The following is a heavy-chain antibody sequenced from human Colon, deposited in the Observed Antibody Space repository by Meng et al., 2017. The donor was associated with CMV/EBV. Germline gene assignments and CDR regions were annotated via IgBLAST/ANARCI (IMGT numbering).Heavy chain of an antibody. CDR3: AREDGSGNSNYYYGMDV. D-gene: IGHD3-10*01. V-gene: IGHV3-49*04. Sequence: GSLRLSCTTSGFIFADAPISWVRQAPGKGLEWVAFIRTTRYGGTTEYAASVKGRFTISRDDSKSIAYLQMNTLKTEDTAVYYCAREDGSGNSNYYYGMDVWGQGTTVTVSS. CDR2: IRTTRYGGTT. CDR1: GFIFADAP. J-gene: IGHJ6*02.